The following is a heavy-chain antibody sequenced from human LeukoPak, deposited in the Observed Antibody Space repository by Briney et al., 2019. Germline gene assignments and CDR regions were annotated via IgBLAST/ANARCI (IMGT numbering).Heavy chain of an antibody. CDR1: GYTFTMYY. V-gene: IGHV1-2*02. J-gene: IGHJ5*02. Sequence: ASVKVSCKASGYTFTMYYIHWVRQAPGQGLEWMGMINPSNGATTFAQRFQGRVTMTRDTSISTAYMELSRLRSDDTAVYFCARGVLAGYDSSGYRFYNRFDPWGQGTLVTVSS. D-gene: IGHD3-22*01. CDR2: INPSNGAT. CDR3: ARGVLAGYDSSGYRFYNRFDP.